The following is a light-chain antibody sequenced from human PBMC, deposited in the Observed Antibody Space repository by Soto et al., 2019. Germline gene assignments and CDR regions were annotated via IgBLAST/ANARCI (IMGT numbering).Light chain of an antibody. V-gene: IGKV2-30*01. CDR3: MQGTHWPLT. Sequence: DVVMTLSPLSLPVTLGQPASISCRSSQSLVYSDGNTYLNWFQQRPGQSPRRVIYKVSNRDSGVPDRFSGRGSGTDFTLKISRVEAEDVGVYYCMQGTHWPLTFGQGTKVEIK. CDR2: KVS. CDR1: QSLVYSDGNTY. J-gene: IGKJ1*01.